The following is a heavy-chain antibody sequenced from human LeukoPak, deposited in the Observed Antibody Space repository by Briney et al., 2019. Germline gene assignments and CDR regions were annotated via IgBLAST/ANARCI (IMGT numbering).Heavy chain of an antibody. CDR2: ISSSGSTI. J-gene: IGHJ4*02. Sequence: PGGSLRLSCAASGFTFSDYYMSWIRQAPGKGLEWVSYISSSGSTIYYADSVKGRFTISRDNAKNSLYLQMNSLRAEDTAVYYCASGGRLRYFDWLPLGSAYWGQGTLVTVSS. CDR1: GFTFSDYY. D-gene: IGHD3-9*01. V-gene: IGHV3-11*01. CDR3: ASGGRLRYFDWLPLGSAY.